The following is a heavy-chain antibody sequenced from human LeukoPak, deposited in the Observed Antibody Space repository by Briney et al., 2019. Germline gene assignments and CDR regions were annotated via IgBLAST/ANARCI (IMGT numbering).Heavy chain of an antibody. CDR2: ISSSGSTI. D-gene: IGHD5-24*01. J-gene: IGHJ4*02. CDR3: ARELEMATI. CDR1: GFTVSSNY. Sequence: PGGSLRLSCAASGFTVSSNYMSWVRQAPGKGLEWVSYISSSGSTIYYADSVKGRFTISRDNAKNSLYLQMNSLRAEDTAVYYCARELEMATIWGQGTLVTVSS. V-gene: IGHV3-11*01.